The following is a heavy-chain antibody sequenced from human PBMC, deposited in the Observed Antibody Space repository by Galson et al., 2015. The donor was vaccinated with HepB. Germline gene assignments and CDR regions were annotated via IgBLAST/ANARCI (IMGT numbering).Heavy chain of an antibody. CDR1: GFTFSSYA. Sequence: SLRLSCAASGFTFSSYAMHWVRQAPGKGLEWVAVISYDGSNKYYADSVKGRFTISRDNSKNTLYLQMNSLRAEDTAVYYCARDQAGNYFDYWGQGTLVTVSS. CDR2: ISYDGSNK. CDR3: ARDQAGNYFDY. V-gene: IGHV3-30-3*01. J-gene: IGHJ4*02. D-gene: IGHD1-1*01.